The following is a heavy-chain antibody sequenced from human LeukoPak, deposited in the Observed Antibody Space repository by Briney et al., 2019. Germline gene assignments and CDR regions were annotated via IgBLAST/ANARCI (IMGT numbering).Heavy chain of an antibody. D-gene: IGHD5-24*01. CDR1: GYTFSDYY. J-gene: IGHJ4*02. CDR3: ARHGPFDH. Sequence: ASVKVSCKASGYTFSDYYMHWVRQAPGQGLEWMGWITPNSGDTNYAQKFRGRVTMTRDTSISTAYMELSRLTSDDTAVYYCARHGPFDHWGQGTLVTVSS. V-gene: IGHV1-2*02. CDR2: ITPNSGDT.